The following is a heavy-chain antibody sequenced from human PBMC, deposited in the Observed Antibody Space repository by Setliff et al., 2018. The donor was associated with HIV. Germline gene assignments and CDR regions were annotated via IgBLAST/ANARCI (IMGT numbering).Heavy chain of an antibody. Sequence: GESLKISCAASGFTFNSHPMHWVRQAPGKGLEWVAVISSDGTNKYYAGSVEGRFTNSRDNSRNTLYLQMNSLTTEDTALYYCARDGITMTVVDDDTFDIWGHGTMVTVS. CDR3: ARDGITMTVVDDDTFDI. J-gene: IGHJ3*02. CDR2: ISSDGTNK. D-gene: IGHD3-22*01. V-gene: IGHV3-30*04. CDR1: GFTFNSHP.